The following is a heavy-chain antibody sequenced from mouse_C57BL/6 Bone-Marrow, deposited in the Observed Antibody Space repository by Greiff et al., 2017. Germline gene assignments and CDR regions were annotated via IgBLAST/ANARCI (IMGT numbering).Heavy chain of an antibody. Sequence: QVQLQQSGPELVKPGASVKISCKASGYAFSSSWMNWVKQRPGKGLEWIGRIYPGDGDTNYNGKFKGKATLTADKSSSTAYMQLSSLTSEDSAVYFRAGWLITTVRKFAYWGQGTLVTVSA. CDR2: IYPGDGDT. D-gene: IGHD1-1*01. V-gene: IGHV1-82*01. J-gene: IGHJ3*01. CDR3: AGWLITTVRKFAY. CDR1: GYAFSSSW.